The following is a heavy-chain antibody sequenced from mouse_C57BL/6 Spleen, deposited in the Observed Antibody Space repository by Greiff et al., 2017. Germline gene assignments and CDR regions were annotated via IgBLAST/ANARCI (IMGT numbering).Heavy chain of an antibody. CDR2: ISYDGSN. J-gene: IGHJ2*01. Sequence: EVKLMESGPGLVKPSQSLSLTCSVTGYSITSGYYWNWIRQFPGNKLEWMGYISYDGSNNYNPSLKHRISITRDTSKNQFFLKLKSVTTEDTATYYWAREGDYGIDFDYWGQGTTLTVSS. CDR1: GYSITSGYY. CDR3: AREGDYGIDFDY. V-gene: IGHV3-6*01. D-gene: IGHD2-1*01.